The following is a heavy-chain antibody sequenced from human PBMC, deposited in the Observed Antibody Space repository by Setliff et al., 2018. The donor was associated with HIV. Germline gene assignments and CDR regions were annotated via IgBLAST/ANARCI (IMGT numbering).Heavy chain of an antibody. CDR3: ARSVARDYCYFGH. V-gene: IGHV4-59*01. CDR1: GDSFNNYH. J-gene: IGHJ2*01. D-gene: IGHD6-6*01. CDR2: FHYRGSP. Sequence: SETLSLTCTVSGDSFNNYHWSWIRQPPGEGLEFLGFFHYRGSPIYNPSLKSRVKISVDTSKNQFSLNLTSVTAADTAVYYRARSVARDYCYFGHWGRGSLVTVSS.